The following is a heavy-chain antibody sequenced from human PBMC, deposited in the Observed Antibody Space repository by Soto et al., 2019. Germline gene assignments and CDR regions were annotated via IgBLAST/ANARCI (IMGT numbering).Heavy chain of an antibody. CDR2: ISTYSGDT. CDR3: AIHNGRTTSANWVDP. D-gene: IGHD1-1*01. Sequence: QVHLVQSGVEVKTPGASVKVSCQASGYTFFTYDISWVRQAPVQGLEWMGWISTYSGDTKYAQKFQGRVNMTTDTATTTAYLELRSLGSDVAAVYYCAIHNGRTTSANWVDPWGLGALVTVSS. V-gene: IGHV1-18*01. CDR1: GYTFFTYD. J-gene: IGHJ5*02.